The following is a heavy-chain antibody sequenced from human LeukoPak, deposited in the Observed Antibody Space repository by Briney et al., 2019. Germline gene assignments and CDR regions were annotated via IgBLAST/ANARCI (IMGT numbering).Heavy chain of an antibody. V-gene: IGHV4-39*01. Sequence: ASETLSLTCTVSGGSISSSDYYWGWIRQPPGKGLEWIGSIYYGGSTYYNPSLKSRVTISVDTSMNQFSLKLSFVTTADTAVYYCARALGYCSGGSCTRGYNWFDPWGQGTLVTVPS. D-gene: IGHD2-15*01. CDR1: GGSISSSDYY. CDR3: ARALGYCSGGSCTRGYNWFDP. CDR2: IYYGGST. J-gene: IGHJ5*02.